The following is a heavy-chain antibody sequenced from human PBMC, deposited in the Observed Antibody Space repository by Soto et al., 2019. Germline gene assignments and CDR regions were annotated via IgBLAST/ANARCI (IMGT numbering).Heavy chain of an antibody. D-gene: IGHD2-15*01. V-gene: IGHV3-9*01. J-gene: IGHJ4*02. Sequence: GGSLRLSCAASGFTFDDYAMHWVRQAPGKGLEWVSGISWNSGSIGYADSVKGRFTISRDNAKNSLYLQMNSLRAEDTALYYCAKEDGCSGGSCYEGVWVPYYFDYWGQGTLATVSS. CDR2: ISWNSGSI. CDR3: AKEDGCSGGSCYEGVWVPYYFDY. CDR1: GFTFDDYA.